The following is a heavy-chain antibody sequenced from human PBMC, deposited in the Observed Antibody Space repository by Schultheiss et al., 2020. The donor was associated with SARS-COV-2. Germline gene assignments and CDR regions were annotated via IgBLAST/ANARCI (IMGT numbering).Heavy chain of an antibody. V-gene: IGHV3-11*04. J-gene: IGHJ6*02. CDR2: ISSSGSTI. Sequence: GESLKISCAASGFTFSNYAMSWIRQAPGKGLEWVSYISSSGSTIYYADSVKCRFTISRDNAKNSLYLQMNSLRAEDTAVYYCARDRANYYYYGMDVWGQGTTVTVSS. CDR1: GFTFSNYA. CDR3: ARDRANYYYYGMDV.